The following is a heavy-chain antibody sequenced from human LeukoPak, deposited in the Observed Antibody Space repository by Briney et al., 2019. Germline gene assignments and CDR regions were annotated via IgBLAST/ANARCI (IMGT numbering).Heavy chain of an antibody. CDR2: GSESGGT. D-gene: IGHD3-3*01. CDR1: GGSISSSSYY. J-gene: IGHJ5*02. CDR3: AKNGQSGFSFDP. V-gene: IGHV4-39*07. Sequence: SETLSLTCTVSGGSISSSSYYWGWIRQPPGKGLEWIGGGSESGGTKFNPSLKSRVTISADTSKNQFSLKLNSVTAADTAVYYCAKNGQSGFSFDPWGQGTLVTVSS.